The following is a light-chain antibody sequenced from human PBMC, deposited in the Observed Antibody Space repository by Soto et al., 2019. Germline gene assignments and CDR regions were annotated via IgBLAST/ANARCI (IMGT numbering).Light chain of an antibody. V-gene: IGKV3-15*01. CDR2: GAS. CDR3: QQYNNWPLT. Sequence: EIVMTQSPATLSVSPGERATLSCRASQSVSSNLAWYQQKPGQATRLLIYGASTRATGIPARFSGSGSGTEFTLTISSLQSEDFAVYYCQQYNNWPLTFGGGTNVEIK. CDR1: QSVSSN. J-gene: IGKJ4*01.